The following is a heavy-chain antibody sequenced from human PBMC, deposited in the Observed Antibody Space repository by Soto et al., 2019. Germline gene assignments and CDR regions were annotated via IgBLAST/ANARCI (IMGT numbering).Heavy chain of an antibody. D-gene: IGHD2-8*01. CDR2: IKSKTDGGTT. J-gene: IGHJ4*02. CDR1: GFTFSNAW. Sequence: GGSLRLSCAASGFTFSNAWMSWVRQAPGKGLEWVGRIKSKTDGGTTDYAAPVKGRFTISRDDSKNTLYLQMNSLKTEDTAVYYCTTDQDIVLMVNFDYWGQGTLVTVSS. V-gene: IGHV3-15*01. CDR3: TTDQDIVLMVNFDY.